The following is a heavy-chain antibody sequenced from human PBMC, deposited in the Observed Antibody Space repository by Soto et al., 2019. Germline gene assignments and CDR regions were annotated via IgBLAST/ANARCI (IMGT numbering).Heavy chain of an antibody. CDR3: EREARHLYSSGYNWFDP. CDR1: GGTFSSYA. J-gene: IGHJ5*02. CDR2: IIPIFGTA. Sequence: QVQLVQSGAEVKKPGSSVKVSCKASGGTFSSYAISWVRQAPGQGLEWMGGIIPIFGTASYAQKFQGRVTINTDTSTSTAYMELSRLRSEDTAVYYCEREARHLYSSGYNWFDPWGQGTLVTVSS. V-gene: IGHV1-69*05. D-gene: IGHD6-19*01.